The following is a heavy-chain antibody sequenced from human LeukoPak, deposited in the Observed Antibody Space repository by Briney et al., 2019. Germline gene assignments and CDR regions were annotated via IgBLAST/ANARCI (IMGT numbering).Heavy chain of an antibody. J-gene: IGHJ6*02. Sequence: SGGSLRLSCAASGFTFSAYGMHWVRQAPGKGLEWVAVIYYDGSDSYYGDSVKGRFTISRDNSKNTLYLQRNSLRAEDTAVYYGAIYYGSGRGYYGLDVWGQGTTVTVSS. CDR1: GFTFSAYG. V-gene: IGHV3-33*01. CDR3: AIYYGSGRGYYGLDV. CDR2: IYYDGSDS. D-gene: IGHD3-10*01.